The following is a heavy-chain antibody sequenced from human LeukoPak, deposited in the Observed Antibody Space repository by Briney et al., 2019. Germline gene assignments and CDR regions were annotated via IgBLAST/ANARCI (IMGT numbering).Heavy chain of an antibody. V-gene: IGHV1-46*01. CDR1: GYTFTSYF. CDR3: ARDAYGGNSGGIVY. D-gene: IGHD4-23*01. CDR2: FNPSGGST. J-gene: IGHJ4*02. Sequence: GASVKVSCKASGYTFTSYFMHWVRQAPGQGLEWMGIFNPSGGSTTYAQKFQGRVTMTRDTSTTTVYMELSSLRSDDTAVYCCARDAYGGNSGGIVYWGQGTLVTVSS.